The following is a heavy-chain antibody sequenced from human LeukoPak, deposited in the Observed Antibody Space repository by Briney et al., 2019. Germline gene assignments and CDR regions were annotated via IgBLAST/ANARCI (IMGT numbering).Heavy chain of an antibody. Sequence: PGGSLRLSCAASGFTFSTYVVNWVRQAPGKGLEWVSAGGTDGTTYYADSVKGRFTVSRDYSKDTLYLQMNSLRAEDTAVYYCAKRDSSGSYPYYFDSWGQGTLVTVSS. J-gene: IGHJ4*02. CDR1: GFTFSTYV. CDR2: GGTDGTT. D-gene: IGHD3-22*01. V-gene: IGHV3-23*01. CDR3: AKRDSSGSYPYYFDS.